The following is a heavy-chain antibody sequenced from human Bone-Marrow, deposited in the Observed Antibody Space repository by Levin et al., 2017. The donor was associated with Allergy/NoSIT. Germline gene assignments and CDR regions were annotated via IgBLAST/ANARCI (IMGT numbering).Heavy chain of an antibody. V-gene: IGHV4-59*01. J-gene: IGHJ6*03. D-gene: IGHD3-16*01. Sequence: SPTLSLTCTVSGGSISGYYWSWIRQPPGKGLAWIGYISSSGGTNYHPSLKSRVTISLDTSKKQFFLQLSSVTAVDTDTYYCAKDGGTARLGYIGVWGKGATVTVSS. CDR2: ISSSGGT. CDR1: GGSISGYY. CDR3: AKDGGTARLGYIGV.